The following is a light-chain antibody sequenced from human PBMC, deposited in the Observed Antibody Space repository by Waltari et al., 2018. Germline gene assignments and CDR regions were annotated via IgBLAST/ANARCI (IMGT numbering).Light chain of an antibody. CDR2: GKD. Sequence: SSELTPDPAVSVALGQTVRITCQGNSTSSYDASWYQQKPEQAPILVIYGKDNRPSGIPDRFSGSTSGNTASLTITGSHAEDEADYYCHSRVVSNVRGSFGGGTKLTVL. V-gene: IGLV3-19*01. J-gene: IGLJ2*01. CDR1: STSSYD. CDR3: HSRVVSNVRGS.